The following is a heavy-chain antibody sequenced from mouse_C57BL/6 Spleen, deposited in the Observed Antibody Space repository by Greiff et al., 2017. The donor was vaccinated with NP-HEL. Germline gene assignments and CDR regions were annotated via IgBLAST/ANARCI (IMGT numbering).Heavy chain of an antibody. CDR2: IHPSDSDT. Sequence: QVQLQQPGAELVKPGASVKVSCKASGYTFTSYWMHWVKQRPGQGLEWIGRIHPSDSDTNYNQKFKGKATLTVDKSSSTAYMQLSSLTSEDSAVYYCAIEGPYYYGSSYWYFDVWGTGTTVTVSS. CDR1: GYTFTSYW. D-gene: IGHD1-1*01. CDR3: AIEGPYYYGSSYWYFDV. J-gene: IGHJ1*03. V-gene: IGHV1-74*01.